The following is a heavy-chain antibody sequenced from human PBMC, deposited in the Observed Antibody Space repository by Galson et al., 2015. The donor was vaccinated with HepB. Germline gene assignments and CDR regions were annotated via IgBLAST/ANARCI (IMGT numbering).Heavy chain of an antibody. Sequence: SVKVSCKASGGTFSSYAISWVRQAPGQGLEWMGGIIPMFGTANYAQKFQGRVTITAGESTNTAYMELSSLRSEDTAVYYCARGGITGIIGLPFSYWGQGTLVTVSS. CDR3: ARGGITGIIGLPFSY. CDR2: IIPMFGTA. V-gene: IGHV1-69*13. CDR1: GGTFSSYA. D-gene: IGHD1-20*01. J-gene: IGHJ4*02.